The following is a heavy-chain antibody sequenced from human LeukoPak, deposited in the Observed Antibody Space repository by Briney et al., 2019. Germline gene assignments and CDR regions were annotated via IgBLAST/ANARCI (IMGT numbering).Heavy chain of an antibody. CDR3: ARASYSSGWLPFDY. D-gene: IGHD6-13*01. V-gene: IGHV4-59*01. Sequence: SETLSLTCTVSGGSISRYYWTWIRQPPGKGLEWIGYIYYTGNTNYNPSLKSRVTISVDTSKNQFSLKLSSVTAADTAVYYCARASYSSGWLPFDYWGQGTLVTVSS. CDR1: GGSISRYY. J-gene: IGHJ4*02. CDR2: IYYTGNT.